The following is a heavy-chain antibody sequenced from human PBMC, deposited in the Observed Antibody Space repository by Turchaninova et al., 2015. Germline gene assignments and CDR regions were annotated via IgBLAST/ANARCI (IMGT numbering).Heavy chain of an antibody. J-gene: IGHJ3*02. CDR1: GGSISRVSYY. CDR2: IYYSGST. V-gene: IGHV4-39*01. CDR3: ARLSMTTVTRGAFDI. Sequence: QLQLQESGPGLVKPSEPLSLTCPVSGGSISRVSYYWGWIRQPPGKGLEGIGSIYYSGSTYYNPSLKSRVTISVDTSKNQFSLKLSSVTAADTAVYYCARLSMTTVTRGAFDIWGQGTMVTVSS. D-gene: IGHD4-11*01.